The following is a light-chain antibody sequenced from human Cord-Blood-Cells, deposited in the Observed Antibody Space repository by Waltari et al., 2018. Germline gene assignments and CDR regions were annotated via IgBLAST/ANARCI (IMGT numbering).Light chain of an antibody. J-gene: IGLJ1*01. CDR1: RSHIRAGLD. CDR2: GNS. Sequence: QSVLTQPPSVSGAPGQRVTISCTVTRSHIRAGLDVPRYQQLPGTAPKLLIYGNSNRPSGIPDRFSGSKSGTSASLAITGLQAEDEADYYCQSYDSSLSGYVFGTGTKVTVL. CDR3: QSYDSSLSGYV. V-gene: IGLV1-40*01.